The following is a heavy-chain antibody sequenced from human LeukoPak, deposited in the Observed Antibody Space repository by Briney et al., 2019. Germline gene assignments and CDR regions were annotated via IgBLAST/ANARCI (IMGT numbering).Heavy chain of an antibody. J-gene: IGHJ4*02. CDR2: IYHSGST. CDR1: GGSISSGGYY. CDR3: ARAHCGGDCIFGS. V-gene: IGHV4-30-2*01. D-gene: IGHD2-21*01. Sequence: SETLSLTCTVSGGSISSGGYYWSWIRQPPGKGLEWIGYIYHSGSTYYNPSLKSRVTISVDRSKNQFSLKLSSVTAADTAVYYCARAHCGGDCIFGSWGQGTLVTVSS.